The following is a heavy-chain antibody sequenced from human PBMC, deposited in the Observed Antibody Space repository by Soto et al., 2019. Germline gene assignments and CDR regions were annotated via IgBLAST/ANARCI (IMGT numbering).Heavy chain of an antibody. Sequence: EVQLVESGGCLVQPGGSLRLSGAASGFTFSSYEMNWVREAPGQGLERVSYISSSGSTIYYAASVKGRFTISRDNAKNALYLQMNSLRAEYTALYYCARSVVVAAKYFDYWGQGPLVTVSS. D-gene: IGHD2-15*01. V-gene: IGHV3-48*03. CDR2: ISSSGSTI. CDR3: ARSVVVAAKYFDY. J-gene: IGHJ4*02. CDR1: GFTFSSYE.